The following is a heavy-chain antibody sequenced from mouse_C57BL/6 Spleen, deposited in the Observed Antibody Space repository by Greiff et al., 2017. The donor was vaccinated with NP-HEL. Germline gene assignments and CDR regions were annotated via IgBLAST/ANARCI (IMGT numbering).Heavy chain of an antibody. D-gene: IGHD1-1*02. J-gene: IGHJ4*01. V-gene: IGHV1-64*01. CDR2: IHPNSGST. CDR3: ARGGYYAMDY. Sequence: QVQLKQPGAELVKPGASVKLSCKASGYTFTSYWMPWVKQRPGQGLEWIGMIHPNSGSTNYNEKFKSKATLTVDKSSSTAYMQLSSLTSEDSAVYYCARGGYYAMDYWGQGTSVTVSS. CDR1: GYTFTSYW.